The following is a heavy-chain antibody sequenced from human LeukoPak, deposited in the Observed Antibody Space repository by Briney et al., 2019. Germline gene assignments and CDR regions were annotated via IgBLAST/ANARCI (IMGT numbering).Heavy chain of an antibody. V-gene: IGHV4-39*07. D-gene: IGHD3-10*01. CDR1: GGSISSSSYY. CDR2: IYYSGST. CDR3: ARGVLLWFGDQNGRWFDP. Sequence: SETLSLTCTVSGGSISSSSYYWGWIRQPPGKGLEWIGSIYYSGSTYYNPSLKSRVTISVDTSKNQFSLKLSSVTAADTAVYYCARGVLLWFGDQNGRWFDPWGQGTLVTVSS. J-gene: IGHJ5*02.